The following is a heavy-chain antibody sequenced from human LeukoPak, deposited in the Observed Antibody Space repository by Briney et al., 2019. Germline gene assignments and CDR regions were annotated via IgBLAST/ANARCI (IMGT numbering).Heavy chain of an antibody. Sequence: PGGSLRLSCAASGFTFNDYAMHWVRQAPGKGLEWVSGISWNSGSIGYADSVKGRFTMFRDNAKNSLYLQMNSLRAEDTALYYCAKDRDTAMVTPAFDDWGQGTLVIVSS. D-gene: IGHD5-18*01. CDR3: AKDRDTAMVTPAFDD. CDR2: ISWNSGSI. V-gene: IGHV3-9*01. CDR1: GFTFNDYA. J-gene: IGHJ4*02.